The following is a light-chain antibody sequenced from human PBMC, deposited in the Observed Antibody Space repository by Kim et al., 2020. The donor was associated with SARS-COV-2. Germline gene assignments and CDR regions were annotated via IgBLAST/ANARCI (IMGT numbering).Light chain of an antibody. CDR1: RLGNKY. CDR3: QAWDSTTVI. Sequence: VAPGQTASITCSGDRLGNKYACWYQQRPGQSPVLVIYQDYKRPSGIPGRFSGSNSGNTATLTISGTQALDEADYYCQAWDSTTVIFGGGTKLTVL. J-gene: IGLJ2*01. V-gene: IGLV3-1*01. CDR2: QDY.